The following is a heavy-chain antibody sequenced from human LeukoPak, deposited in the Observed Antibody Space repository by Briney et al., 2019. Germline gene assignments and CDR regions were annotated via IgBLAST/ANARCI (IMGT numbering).Heavy chain of an antibody. V-gene: IGHV3-66*01. CDR3: ARERNLEIAVAGTIFGY. CDR2: IYSGGST. Sequence: PGGSLRLSCAASGFTVSSNYMSWVRQAPGKGLEWVSVIYSGGSTYYADSVKGRFTISRDNSKNTLYLQMKSLRAEDTAVYYCARERNLEIAVAGTIFGYWGQGTLVTVSS. D-gene: IGHD6-19*01. CDR1: GFTVSSNY. J-gene: IGHJ4*02.